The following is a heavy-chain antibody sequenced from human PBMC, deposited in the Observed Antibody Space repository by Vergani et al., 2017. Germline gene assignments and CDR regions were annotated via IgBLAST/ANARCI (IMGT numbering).Heavy chain of an antibody. CDR1: GGSFSGYY. D-gene: IGHD6-13*01. CDR3: ARGNIAAAGSNYYYYGMDV. Sequence: QVQLQQWGAGLLKPSETLSLTCAVYGGSFSGYYWSWIRQPPGKGLEWIGEINHSGSTNYNPSLKSRDTISVDTSKNQFSLKLSSVTAADTAVYYCARGNIAAAGSNYYYYGMDVWGQGTTVTVSS. J-gene: IGHJ6*02. CDR2: INHSGST. V-gene: IGHV4-34*01.